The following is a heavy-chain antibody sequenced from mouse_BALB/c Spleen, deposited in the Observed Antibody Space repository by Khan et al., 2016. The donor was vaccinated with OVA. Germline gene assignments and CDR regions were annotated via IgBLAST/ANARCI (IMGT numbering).Heavy chain of an antibody. CDR1: GFTFSSYS. J-gene: IGHJ3*01. Sequence: EVELVESGGDLVKPGGSLKLSCAASGFTFSSYSMSWVRQTPDKRLEWVATISSGGDYTYYPDNVKGRFTISRDNDKNTLYLQMSSLKSEDTAMYYCASHLTGSFAYWGQGTLVTVSA. CDR3: ASHLTGSFAY. CDR2: ISSGGDYT. V-gene: IGHV5-6*01. D-gene: IGHD4-1*01.